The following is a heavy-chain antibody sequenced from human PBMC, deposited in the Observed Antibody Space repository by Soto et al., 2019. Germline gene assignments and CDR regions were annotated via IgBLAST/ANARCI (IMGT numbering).Heavy chain of an antibody. Sequence: GGSLRLSCAASGFTVSSNYMSWVRQAPGKGLEWVSVIYSGGSTYYADSVKGRFTISRHNSKNTLYLQMNSLRAEDTAVYYCARDRGYYGSASYGAFDIWGQGTMVTVSS. D-gene: IGHD3-10*01. J-gene: IGHJ3*02. CDR1: GFTVSSNY. CDR3: ARDRGYYGSASYGAFDI. V-gene: IGHV3-53*04. CDR2: IYSGGST.